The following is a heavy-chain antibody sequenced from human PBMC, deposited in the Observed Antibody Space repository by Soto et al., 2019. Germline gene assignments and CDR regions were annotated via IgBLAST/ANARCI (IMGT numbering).Heavy chain of an antibody. J-gene: IGHJ4*02. CDR2: IYSGGST. CDR3: ARELNSSGYYFDY. CDR1: GLTVSSNY. Sequence: GGSLRLSCAASGLTVSSNYMSWVRQAPGKGLEWVSVIYSGGSTYFADSVKGRFTISRDNSKNTLYLQMNSLRAEDTAVYYCARELNSSGYYFDYWGQGTLVTVSS. V-gene: IGHV3-53*01. D-gene: IGHD3-22*01.